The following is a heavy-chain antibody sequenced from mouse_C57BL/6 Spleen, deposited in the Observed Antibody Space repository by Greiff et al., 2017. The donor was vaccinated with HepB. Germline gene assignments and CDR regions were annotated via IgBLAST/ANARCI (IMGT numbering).Heavy chain of an antibody. CDR2: IYPRSGNT. V-gene: IGHV1-81*01. Sequence: VQLQQSGAELARPGASVKLSCKASGYTFTSYGISWVKQRTGQGLEWIGEIYPRSGNTYYNEKFKGKATLTADKSSSTAYMELRSLTSEDSAVYVCAREGGDGSGAYWGQGTLVTVSA. J-gene: IGHJ3*01. CDR3: AREGGDGSGAY. CDR1: GYTFTSYG. D-gene: IGHD1-1*01.